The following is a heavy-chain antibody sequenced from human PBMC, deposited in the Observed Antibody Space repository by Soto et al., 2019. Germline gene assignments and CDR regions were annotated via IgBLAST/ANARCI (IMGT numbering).Heavy chain of an antibody. CDR3: AKVVVDRTNWYYFDC. D-gene: IGHD2-2*01. V-gene: IGHV3-30*18. Sequence: PGGSLRLSCAASGFTFRSYGMYWVRQAPGKGLEWVAVISYDGSNKYYADSVKGRFTISRDSSKNTLYLQMNSLRAEDTAVYYCAKVVVDRTNWYYFDCWGQGTLVTVSS. J-gene: IGHJ4*02. CDR1: GFTFRSYG. CDR2: ISYDGSNK.